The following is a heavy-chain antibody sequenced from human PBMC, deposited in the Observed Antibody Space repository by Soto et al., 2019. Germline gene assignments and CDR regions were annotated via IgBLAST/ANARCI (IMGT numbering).Heavy chain of an antibody. D-gene: IGHD3-22*01. J-gene: IGHJ4*02. CDR3: AKVRFATIYDSSGYYYGDFDY. CDR2: ISGGGST. V-gene: IGHV3-23*01. CDR1: GFTFSSYA. Sequence: EVQLLESGGGLVQPGGSLRLSCAASGFTFSSYAMSWVRQAPGKGLEWVSAISGGGSTYYADSVKGRFTISRDNSKNTLSLEMNRLRAEDTGVYYWAKVRFATIYDSSGYYYGDFDYWGQGTLVTVSS.